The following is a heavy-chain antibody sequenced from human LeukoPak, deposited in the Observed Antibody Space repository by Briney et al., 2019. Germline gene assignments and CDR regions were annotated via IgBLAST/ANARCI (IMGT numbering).Heavy chain of an antibody. D-gene: IGHD1-1*01. CDR2: IRYDGSNK. CDR3: ARGATDVTRWFDP. J-gene: IGHJ5*02. Sequence: GGSLRLSCVASGFTFSSYGMHWVRQAPGKGLEWVAFIRYDGSNKYYADSVKGRFTISRDNAKNSLYLQMNGLRAEDTAVYYCARGATDVTRWFDPWGQGTRVTVSS. V-gene: IGHV3-30*02. CDR1: GFTFSSYG.